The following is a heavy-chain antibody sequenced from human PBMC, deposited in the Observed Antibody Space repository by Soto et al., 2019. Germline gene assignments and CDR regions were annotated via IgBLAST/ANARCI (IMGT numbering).Heavy chain of an antibody. Sequence: GGSLRLSCAASGFTFSNAWMSWVRQAPGKGLEWVGRIKSKTDGGTTDYAAPVKGRFTISRDDSKNTLYLQMNSLKTEDTAVYYCTTYSSSWTKEVPVGYWGQGTLVTVSS. CDR3: TTYSSSWTKEVPVGY. CDR1: GFTFSNAW. V-gene: IGHV3-15*01. J-gene: IGHJ4*02. CDR2: IKSKTDGGTT. D-gene: IGHD6-13*01.